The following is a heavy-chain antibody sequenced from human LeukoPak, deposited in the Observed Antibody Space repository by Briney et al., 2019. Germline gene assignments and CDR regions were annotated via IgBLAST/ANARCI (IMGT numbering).Heavy chain of an antibody. Sequence: SETLSLACAVYGGSFSGYYVSWIRQPPGKGLEWIGEINHSGSTNYNPSLKSRVTISVDTSKTQFSLKLSSVTAADTAVYYCARHSGNYNYYGMDVWGQGTTVTVSS. J-gene: IGHJ6*02. CDR3: ARHSGNYNYYGMDV. V-gene: IGHV4-34*01. CDR1: GGSFSGYY. CDR2: INHSGST. D-gene: IGHD6-13*01.